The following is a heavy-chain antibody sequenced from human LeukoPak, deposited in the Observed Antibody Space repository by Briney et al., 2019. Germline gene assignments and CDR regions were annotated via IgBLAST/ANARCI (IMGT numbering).Heavy chain of an antibody. CDR2: INSDGSTT. D-gene: IGHD2-15*01. CDR3: TRRVSATRWFDP. Sequence: GGSLRLSCAASGFTFSSYWMHWVRQAPGTGLVWVSRINSDGSTTNYADSVKGRFTISRDNAENTMYLQMNSLRVEDTAVYYCTRRVSATRWFDPWGQGTLVTVSS. V-gene: IGHV3-74*01. J-gene: IGHJ5*02. CDR1: GFTFSSYW.